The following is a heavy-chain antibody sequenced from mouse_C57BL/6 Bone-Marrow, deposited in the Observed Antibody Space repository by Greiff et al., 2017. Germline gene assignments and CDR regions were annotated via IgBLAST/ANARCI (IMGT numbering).Heavy chain of an antibody. CDR2: IRSKSNNYAT. D-gene: IGHD2-4*01. CDR1: GFSFNTYA. Sequence: EVKLVESGGGLVQPKGSLKLSCAASGFSFNTYAMNWVRQAPGKGLEWVARIRSKSNNYATYYADSVKDRFTISRDDSESMLYLQMNNLKTEDTAMYYCVRQGDYDVGSFDYWGQGTTLTVSS. CDR3: VRQGDYDVGSFDY. V-gene: IGHV10-1*01. J-gene: IGHJ2*01.